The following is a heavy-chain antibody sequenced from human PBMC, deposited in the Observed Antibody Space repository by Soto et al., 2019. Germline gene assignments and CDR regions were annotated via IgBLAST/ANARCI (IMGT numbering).Heavy chain of an antibody. Sequence: PSETLSLTCTVSGGSISNYYWSWIRQPAGKGLEWIGRIYTSGNTNDDPSLKGRVTMSVDRSKNQFSLKLRSVAAADTAAYSCAGDGNGDSSRAFDPWGQGTLVTVPS. V-gene: IGHV4-4*07. CDR2: IYTSGNT. J-gene: IGHJ5*02. D-gene: IGHD4-17*01. CDR1: GGSISNYY. CDR3: AGDGNGDSSRAFDP.